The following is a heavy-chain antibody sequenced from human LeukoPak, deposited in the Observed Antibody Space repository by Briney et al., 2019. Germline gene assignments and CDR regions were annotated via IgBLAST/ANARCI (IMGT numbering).Heavy chain of an antibody. V-gene: IGHV3-21*01. D-gene: IGHD6-19*01. CDR1: GFTFSSYS. CDR2: ISSSSSYI. Sequence: PGGSLRLSCAASGFTFSSYSMNWVRQAPGKGLEWVPSISSSSSYIYYADSVKGRFTISRDNAKNSLYLQMNSLRAEDTAVYYCARHFPSYGYSSGWYRGGTGGFDYWGQGTLVTVSS. CDR3: ARHFPSYGYSSGWYRGGTGGFDY. J-gene: IGHJ4*02.